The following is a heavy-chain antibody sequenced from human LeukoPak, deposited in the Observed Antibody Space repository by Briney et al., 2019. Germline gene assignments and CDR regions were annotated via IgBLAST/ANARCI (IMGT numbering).Heavy chain of an antibody. Sequence: SETLSLTCTVSGVSISSSSYFWGWIRQPPGKGLEWIGAISDRGSTYYNPSLKSRVTISVDTSKNQVSLKLSSVTAADTAVYYCARSSPDYDILTGYLLIGCFDPWGQGTLVTVSS. D-gene: IGHD3-9*01. CDR1: GVSISSSSYF. CDR2: ISDRGST. CDR3: ARSSPDYDILTGYLLIGCFDP. V-gene: IGHV4-39*01. J-gene: IGHJ5*02.